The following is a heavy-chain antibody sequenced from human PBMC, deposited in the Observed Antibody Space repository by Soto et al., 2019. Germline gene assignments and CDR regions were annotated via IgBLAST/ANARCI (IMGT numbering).Heavy chain of an antibody. V-gene: IGHV3-48*02. CDR2: ISSTSDRV. J-gene: IGHJ4*02. CDR3: GRGWGWDLLESFDH. D-gene: IGHD1-26*01. CDR1: GFTFSSYS. Sequence: HPGGSLRLSCAASGFTFSSYSMNWVRQAPGKGLEWVSFISSTSDRVYHADSVKGRFTIARDNAENSLYLQMNSLTDEDMVVYCCGRGWGWDLLESFDHWGQGVPVTVSS.